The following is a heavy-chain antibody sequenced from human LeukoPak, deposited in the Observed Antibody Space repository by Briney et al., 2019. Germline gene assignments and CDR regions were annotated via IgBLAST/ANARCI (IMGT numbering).Heavy chain of an antibody. Sequence: GGSLRLSCAASGFTFSNAWMSWVRQAPGKGLEWVGRIKSKTDGGTTDYAAPVKGRFTISRDDSKNTLYLQMNSLKTEDTAVYYCTTEGVAGTDPMFDYWGQGTLVTVSS. CDR1: GFTFSNAW. J-gene: IGHJ4*02. CDR2: IKSKTDGGTT. CDR3: TTEGVAGTDPMFDY. V-gene: IGHV3-15*01. D-gene: IGHD6-19*01.